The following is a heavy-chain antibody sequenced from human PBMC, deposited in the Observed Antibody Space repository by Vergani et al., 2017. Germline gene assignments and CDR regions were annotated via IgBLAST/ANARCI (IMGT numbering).Heavy chain of an antibody. Sequence: QVQLQQWGEGLLKPSETLSLTCAVYGGSFSGYYWSWIRQPPGKGLEWIGEINHSGSTNYNPSRKSRVTISVDTAKNQFSLKLCTVTAADTAGYYCARSAYCSSTSCYRYYYMDVWGKGTTVTVSS. CDR1: GGSFSGYY. J-gene: IGHJ6*03. V-gene: IGHV4-34*01. D-gene: IGHD2-2*01. CDR2: INHSGST. CDR3: ARSAYCSSTSCYRYYYMDV.